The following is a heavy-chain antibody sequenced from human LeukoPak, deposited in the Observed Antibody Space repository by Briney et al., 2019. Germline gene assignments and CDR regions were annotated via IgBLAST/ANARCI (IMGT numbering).Heavy chain of an antibody. Sequence: ASVKVSCKASGYTCTGYYMHLVRQAPGQGLEWMGWINPNSGGTNSAQKFQGRVTMTRDTSVGTAYMELSRLTSDDTAVYYCARSAGYSPSDIDYWGQGTLVTVSS. CDR3: ARSAGYSPSDIDY. J-gene: IGHJ4*02. CDR2: INPNSGGT. D-gene: IGHD6-13*01. V-gene: IGHV1-2*02. CDR1: GYTCTGYY.